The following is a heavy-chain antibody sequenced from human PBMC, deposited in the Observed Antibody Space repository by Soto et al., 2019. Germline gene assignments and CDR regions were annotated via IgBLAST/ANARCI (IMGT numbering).Heavy chain of an antibody. CDR3: AKASGYSYDTHFDY. J-gene: IGHJ4*02. V-gene: IGHV3-23*01. Sequence: VGSLRLSCAASGFTFSSYAMSWVRQAPGKGLEWVSAISGSGGSTYYADSVKGRFTISRDNSKNTLYLQMNSLRAEDTAVYYCAKASGYSYDTHFDYWGQGTLVTVSS. CDR2: ISGSGGST. CDR1: GFTFSSYA. D-gene: IGHD5-18*01.